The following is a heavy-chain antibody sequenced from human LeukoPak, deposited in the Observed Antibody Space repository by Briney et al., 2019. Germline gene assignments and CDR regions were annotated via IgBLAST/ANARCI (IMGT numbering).Heavy chain of an antibody. Sequence: SETLSLTCTVSGGSISTYYWNWLRQPPGRGLEWIGSISYGGSTYYSPSLENRVTISIDTSKNQFSLNLRSVTAADTAVYYCARQALWFFDHWGQGTLVTVSS. D-gene: IGHD2-21*01. CDR1: GGSISTYY. CDR2: ISYGGST. J-gene: IGHJ4*02. V-gene: IGHV4-59*05. CDR3: ARQALWFFDH.